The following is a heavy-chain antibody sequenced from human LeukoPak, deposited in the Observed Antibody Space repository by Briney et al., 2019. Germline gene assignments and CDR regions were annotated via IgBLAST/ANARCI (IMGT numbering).Heavy chain of an antibody. CDR2: INPKTGGS. CDR3: ATLVSGINY. CDR1: GYTFTGYY. V-gene: IGHV1-2*06. D-gene: IGHD1-20*01. Sequence: ASVRVSCKASGYTFTGYYMHWVRQAPGQGLEWLGRINPKTGGSNYAQKFQGRVTMTSDTSTSTAYMELSRLNSDDTAVYYCATLVSGINYWGQGTLVTVSS. J-gene: IGHJ4*02.